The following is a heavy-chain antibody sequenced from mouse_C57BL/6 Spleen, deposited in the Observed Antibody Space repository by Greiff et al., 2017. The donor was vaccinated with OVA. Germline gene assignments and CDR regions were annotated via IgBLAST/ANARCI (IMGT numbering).Heavy chain of an antibody. J-gene: IGHJ4*01. CDR1: GYAFSSSW. CDR3: ARRDGNYLYAMDY. Sequence: QVQLQQSGPELVKPGASVKISCKASGYAFSSSWMNWVKQRPGKGLEWIGRIYPGDGDTNYNGKFKGKATLTADKSSSTAYMQLSSLTSEDSVVYFCARRDGNYLYAMDYWGQGTSVTVSS. V-gene: IGHV1-82*01. D-gene: IGHD2-1*01. CDR2: IYPGDGDT.